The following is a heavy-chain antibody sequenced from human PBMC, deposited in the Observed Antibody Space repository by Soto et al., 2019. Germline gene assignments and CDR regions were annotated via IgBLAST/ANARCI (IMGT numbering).Heavy chain of an antibody. CDR2: INHSGST. CDR3: ARGHGSDYFDY. V-gene: IGHV4-34*01. D-gene: IGHD3-10*01. CDR1: GGSFSGYY. Sequence: QVQLQQWGAGLLKPSETLSLTCAVYGGSFSGYYWSWIRQPPGKGLEWIGEINHSGSTNYNPSLKSRVTISVDTSKNQCSLKLSSVTAADTAVYYCARGHGSDYFDYWGQGTLVTVSS. J-gene: IGHJ4*02.